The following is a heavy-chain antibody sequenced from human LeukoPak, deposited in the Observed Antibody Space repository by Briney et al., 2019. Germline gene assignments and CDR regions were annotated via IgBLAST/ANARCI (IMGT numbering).Heavy chain of an antibody. Sequence: PGGSLRLSCAASGFTFSSYSMNWVRQAPGKGLEWVSAISSSSSYIYYADSVKGRFTISRDNAKNSLYLQMNSLSAEDTAVYCRARGSRGLYYDSASFNYFDYWGQGTLVTVSS. CDR3: ARGSRGLYYDSASFNYFDY. V-gene: IGHV3-21*01. D-gene: IGHD3-10*01. J-gene: IGHJ4*02. CDR1: GFTFSSYS. CDR2: ISSSSSYI.